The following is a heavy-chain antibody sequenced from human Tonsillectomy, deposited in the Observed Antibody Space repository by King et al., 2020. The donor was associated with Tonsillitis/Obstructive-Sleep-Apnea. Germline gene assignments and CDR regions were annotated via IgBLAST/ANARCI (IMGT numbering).Heavy chain of an antibody. V-gene: IGHV4-39*01. CDR2: IYYTGSS. Sequence: QLQESSPGLVKPSETLSLTCTVSGDSLSRTTYYWGWIRQPPGKGLEWIGSIYYTGSSYHNPSLKSRVTISVDTSKNQFSLKVNSVTGADTAVYYCATSLSYSSSSAYFCYGLDVWGQGTTVTVSS. CDR1: GDSLSRTTYY. CDR3: ATSLSYSSSSAYFCYGLDV. J-gene: IGHJ6*02. D-gene: IGHD6-6*01.